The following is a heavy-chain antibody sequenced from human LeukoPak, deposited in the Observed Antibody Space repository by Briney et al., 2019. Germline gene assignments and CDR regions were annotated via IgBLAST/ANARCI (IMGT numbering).Heavy chain of an antibody. V-gene: IGHV3-23*01. Sequence: GGSLRLSCAASGFTFSSYAMSWVRQAPGKGLEWVSAISGSGGSTYYADSVKGRFTISRDNSKNTLYLQMNSLRAEDAAVYYCAKGRIQLWSPLGYWGQGTLVTVSS. CDR3: AKGRIQLWSPLGY. CDR2: ISGSGGST. CDR1: GFTFSSYA. J-gene: IGHJ4*02. D-gene: IGHD5-18*01.